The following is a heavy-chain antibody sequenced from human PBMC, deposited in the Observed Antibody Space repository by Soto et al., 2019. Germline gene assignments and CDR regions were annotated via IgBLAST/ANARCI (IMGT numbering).Heavy chain of an antibody. CDR2: ISGSGATT. Sequence: GGSLRLSCAAAEFTFRSYAMTWVRQAPGKGLEWVSGISGSGATTSYADSVKGRFTVSRDNSKNTLYLQMNSLRVEDTAVYHCAKLRYFDWSAYNWFEYWGQGTPVTVSS. J-gene: IGHJ5*01. D-gene: IGHD3-9*01. CDR3: AKLRYFDWSAYNWFEY. V-gene: IGHV3-23*01. CDR1: EFTFRSYA.